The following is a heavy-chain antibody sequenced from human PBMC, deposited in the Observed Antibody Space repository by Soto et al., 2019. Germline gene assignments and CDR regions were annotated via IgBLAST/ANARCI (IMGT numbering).Heavy chain of an antibody. CDR2: ITSSSTTI. Sequence: GGSLRLSCAASGFTFSTYSRNWVRQAPGKGLEWISYITSSSTTIFYADSVKGRFTISRDNAKNSLYLQMNSLRDEDTSVYYCARDNGIAGSFDPWGQGTLVTVYS. CDR1: GFTFSTYS. D-gene: IGHD6-13*01. J-gene: IGHJ5*02. CDR3: ARDNGIAGSFDP. V-gene: IGHV3-48*02.